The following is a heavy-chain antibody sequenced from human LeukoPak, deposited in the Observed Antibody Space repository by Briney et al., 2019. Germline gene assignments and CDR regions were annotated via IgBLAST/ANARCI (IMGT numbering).Heavy chain of an antibody. J-gene: IGHJ4*02. CDR1: GYIYTSYW. CDR2: IYPGDSDT. Sequence: GESLKISCNSSGYIYTSYWIGWVRQMPGKGLEWMGIIYPGDSDTRYSPSFQGQVTISVDKSISTAYLQWSSLKASDTAMYYCASVARYCSGGSCYSFDYWGQGTLVTVSS. D-gene: IGHD2-15*01. CDR3: ASVARYCSGGSCYSFDY. V-gene: IGHV5-51*01.